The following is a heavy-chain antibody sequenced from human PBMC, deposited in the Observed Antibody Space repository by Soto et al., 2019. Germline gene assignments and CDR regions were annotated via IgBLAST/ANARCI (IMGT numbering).Heavy chain of an antibody. V-gene: IGHV3-23*01. CDR1: GFTFSSYA. CDR2: ISGSGTST. Sequence: EVQLLESGGGLVQPGGSLRLSCAVSGFTFSSYAMSWVRQAPGKGLEWVSAISGSGTSTYRVDSVKGRFTISRDNSKNTVYLQMNSLRADDTAVYYCAVGFKAVVPAALRHYGGNSAFDYWGQGTLVTVSS. CDR3: AVGFKAVVPAALRHYGGNSAFDY. D-gene: IGHD2-2*01. J-gene: IGHJ4*02.